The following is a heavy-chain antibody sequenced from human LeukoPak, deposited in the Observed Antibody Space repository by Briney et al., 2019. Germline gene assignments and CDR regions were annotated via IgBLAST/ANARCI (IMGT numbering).Heavy chain of an antibody. D-gene: IGHD6-6*01. J-gene: IGHJ6*03. CDR3: ARDPGAARPIIYYYYYMDV. CDR2: INPNSGGT. V-gene: IGHV1-2*02. Sequence: ASVKVSCKASGYTFTGYYMHWVRQAPGQGLEWMGWINPNSGGTNYAQKFQGRVTMTRDTSISTVYMELSRLRSDDTAVYYCARDPGAARPIIYYYYYMDVWGKGTTVTVSS. CDR1: GYTFTGYY.